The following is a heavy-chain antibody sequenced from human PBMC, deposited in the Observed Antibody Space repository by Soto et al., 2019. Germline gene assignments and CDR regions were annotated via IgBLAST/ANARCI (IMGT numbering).Heavy chain of an antibody. CDR3: ARDRYNWNSAFDY. J-gene: IGHJ4*02. CDR2: INAGNGNT. V-gene: IGHV1-3*01. CDR1: GYTFTSYA. D-gene: IGHD1-7*01. Sequence: RASVKVSCKASGYTFTSYAMHWVRQAPGQRLEWMGWINAGNGNTKYSQKFPGRVTITRDTSASTAYMELSSLRSEDTAVYYCARDRYNWNSAFDYWGQGTLVTVSS.